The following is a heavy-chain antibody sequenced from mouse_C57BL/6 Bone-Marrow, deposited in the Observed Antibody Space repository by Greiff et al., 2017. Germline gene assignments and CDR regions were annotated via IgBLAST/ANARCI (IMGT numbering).Heavy chain of an antibody. V-gene: IGHV5-6*01. Sequence: EVQLQESGGDLVKPGGSLKLSCAASGFTFSSYGMSWVRQTPDKRLEWVATISSGGSYTYYPDSVKGRFTISRDNAKNTLYLQMSSLKSEDTSMYYCARHIYYDSYFYAMDYWGQGTSVTVSS. CDR1: GFTFSSYG. D-gene: IGHD2-4*01. J-gene: IGHJ4*01. CDR2: ISSGGSYT. CDR3: ARHIYYDSYFYAMDY.